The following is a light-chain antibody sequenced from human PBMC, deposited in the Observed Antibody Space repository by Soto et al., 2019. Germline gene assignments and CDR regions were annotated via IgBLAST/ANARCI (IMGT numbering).Light chain of an antibody. CDR3: QQLHDYPIT. J-gene: IGKJ5*01. CDR1: QSISSY. Sequence: DIQMTQSPSSLSASVGDRVTITCRASQSISSYLNWYQQKPGKAPKLLIYAASSLQSGVPSRFSGSGSGTDFTLTISSPQPEDFATYYCQQLHDYPITFGQGTRLEIK. V-gene: IGKV1-39*01. CDR2: AAS.